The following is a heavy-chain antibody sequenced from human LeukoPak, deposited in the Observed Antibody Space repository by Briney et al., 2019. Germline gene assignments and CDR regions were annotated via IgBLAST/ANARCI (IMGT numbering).Heavy chain of an antibody. J-gene: IGHJ4*02. CDR2: IYYSGST. CDR1: GGSISSYY. D-gene: IGHD3-22*01. CDR3: ARLPSHSHYYDSSGYYNPPYYFDY. V-gene: IGHV4-59*13. Sequence: SETLSLTCTVSGGSISSYYWSWIRQPPGKGLEWIGYIYYSGSTNYNPSLKSRVTISVDTSKNQFSLKLSSVPAADTAVYYCARLPSHSHYYDSSGYYNPPYYFDYWGQGTLVTVSS.